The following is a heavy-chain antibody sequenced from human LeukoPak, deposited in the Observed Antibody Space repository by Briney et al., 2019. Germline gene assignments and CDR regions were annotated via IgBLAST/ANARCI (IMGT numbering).Heavy chain of an antibody. Sequence: DPSQTLSLTCTVSGVSINSGAYYWRWLRQHPGKGLEWIGNIYYSGSTYYKPSLKSRVTISVDTSKNQFSLRLSSVTAADTAVYYCARTAGVFGTEFDDWGQGTLVTVSS. V-gene: IGHV4-31*03. J-gene: IGHJ4*02. CDR2: IYYSGST. CDR1: GVSINSGAYY. CDR3: ARTAGVFGTEFDD. D-gene: IGHD1-1*01.